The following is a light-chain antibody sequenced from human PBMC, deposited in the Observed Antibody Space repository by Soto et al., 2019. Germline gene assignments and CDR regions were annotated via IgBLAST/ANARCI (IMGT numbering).Light chain of an antibody. CDR3: AAWDDSPNGVV. J-gene: IGLJ2*01. V-gene: IGLV1-44*01. CDR2: SNN. CDR1: SSNIGSNT. Sequence: QAVVTQPPSASGTPGQRVTISCSGSSSNIGSNTVYWYQQLPGTAPKLLIYSNNQRPSGVPDRFSGSKSGTSASLAISGLLSEDEADYYSAAWDDSPNGVVFGGGTKLTVL.